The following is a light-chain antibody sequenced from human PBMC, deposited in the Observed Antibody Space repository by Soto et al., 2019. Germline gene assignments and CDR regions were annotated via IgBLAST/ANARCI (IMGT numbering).Light chain of an antibody. CDR1: QSINGW. J-gene: IGKJ1*01. Sequence: DIQMTQSPSTLSASVGDRVTITCRASQSINGWLAWYQQKPGKAPKLLIYDVSTLDSGVPSRFSGSASGTDFTLTISSLESDEFATYYCQQYHRYSTFGQGTRVDIK. CDR3: QQYHRYST. V-gene: IGKV1-5*01. CDR2: DVS.